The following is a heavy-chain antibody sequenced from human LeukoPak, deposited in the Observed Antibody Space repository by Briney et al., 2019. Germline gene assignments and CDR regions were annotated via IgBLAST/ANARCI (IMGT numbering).Heavy chain of an antibody. J-gene: IGHJ4*02. CDR2: VGADGVDV. V-gene: IGHV3-23*01. CDR1: GFTFINYA. D-gene: IGHD2-15*01. Sequence: GGSLRLSCVASGFTFINYAMSWVRQAPGKGLEWVSNVGADGVDVYYADSLKGRFTASRDNSRDTLYLQMNSLRAEDTAVYYCARLFCRGGNCFGFALDNWGLGTLVTVSS. CDR3: ARLFCRGGNCFGFALDN.